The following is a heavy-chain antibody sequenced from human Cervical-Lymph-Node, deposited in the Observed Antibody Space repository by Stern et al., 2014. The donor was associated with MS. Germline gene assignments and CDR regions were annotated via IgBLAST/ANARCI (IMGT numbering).Heavy chain of an antibody. CDR2: IYHSGTT. V-gene: IGHV4-4*09. Sequence: QVQLQQSGPGLVKPSETLSLTCSVSGGSLTGYYCSWIRQSPGKGLERIGSIYHSGTTQSHPSLKRRLTMSVDTSNNQFSLKLNSVTTEDTAVYYCARNRYPTTWFDSWGQGTLVIVSS. J-gene: IGHJ5*01. CDR1: GGSLTGYY. CDR3: ARNRYPTTWFDS. D-gene: IGHD1-1*01.